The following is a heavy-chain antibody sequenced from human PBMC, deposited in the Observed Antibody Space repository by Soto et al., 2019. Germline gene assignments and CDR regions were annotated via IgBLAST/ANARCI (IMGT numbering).Heavy chain of an antibody. CDR3: ARGAATNIVVTTFSGMDV. CDR1: GGTLSNYG. Sequence: QVQLVQSGAEVKKPGSSVKVSCKASGGTLSNYGISWVRQAPGQGLEWMGGIIPVFGTANYAQKFQGIVTITADESTTTVYMDVSSLRSDDTALSYCARGAATNIVVTTFSGMDVWCQGNTVTVSS. J-gene: IGHJ6*02. V-gene: IGHV1-69*12. CDR2: IIPVFGTA. D-gene: IGHD2-15*01.